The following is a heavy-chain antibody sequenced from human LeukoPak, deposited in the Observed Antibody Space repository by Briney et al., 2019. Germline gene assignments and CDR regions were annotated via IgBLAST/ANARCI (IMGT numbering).Heavy chain of an antibody. CDR2: IYSGGST. D-gene: IGHD6-13*01. CDR3: ARSGEAGTFDY. Sequence: HTGGSLRLSCAVFGFTVSNNYMNWVRQAPGKGLEWVSVIYSGGSTYYADSVKGRFTISRDNSKNTLYLQMNSLGGEDTAVYYCARSGEAGTFDYWGRGTLVTVPS. CDR1: GFTVSNNY. J-gene: IGHJ4*02. V-gene: IGHV3-66*01.